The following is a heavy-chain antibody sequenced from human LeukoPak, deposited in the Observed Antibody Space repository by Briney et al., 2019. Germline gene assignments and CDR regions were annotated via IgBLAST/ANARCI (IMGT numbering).Heavy chain of an antibody. V-gene: IGHV1-69*05. Sequence: ASVKVSCKASGGTFSSYAISWVRQAPGQGLEWMGGIIPIFGTANYAQKLQGRVTMTTDTSTSTAYMELRSLRSDDTAVYYCARDRYSSSTTYYRVYYYYYMDVWGKGTTVTVSS. J-gene: IGHJ6*03. D-gene: IGHD2-2*02. CDR3: ARDRYSSSTTYYRVYYYYYMDV. CDR1: GGTFSSYA. CDR2: IIPIFGTA.